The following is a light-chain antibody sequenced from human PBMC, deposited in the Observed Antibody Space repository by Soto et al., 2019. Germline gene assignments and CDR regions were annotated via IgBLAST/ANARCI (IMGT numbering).Light chain of an antibody. CDR1: QSISSW. CDR3: QQYNVYWT. Sequence: DIQMTQSPSTLAASVGNIVTITCRASQSISSWLAWYQQKPGRAPKLLIYKASSLESGVPSRFSGSGSGTEFTLTISSLQPDDFATYYCQQYNVYWTLGQGTKVDIK. J-gene: IGKJ1*01. V-gene: IGKV1-5*03. CDR2: KAS.